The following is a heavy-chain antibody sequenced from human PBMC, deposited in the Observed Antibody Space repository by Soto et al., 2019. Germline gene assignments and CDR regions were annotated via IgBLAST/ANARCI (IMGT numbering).Heavy chain of an antibody. V-gene: IGHV4-31*03. CDR2: IYYSGST. CDR3: ASHRATVISDFDY. CDR1: GGSISSGGYY. D-gene: IGHD4-17*01. Sequence: PSETLSLTCTVSGGSISSGGYYWTWIRHHPGKGLEWIGYIYYSGSTYYNPSLKSRVTISVDTSKNQFSLKLSSVTAADTAVYYCASHRATVISDFDYWGQGTLVTSPQ. J-gene: IGHJ4*02.